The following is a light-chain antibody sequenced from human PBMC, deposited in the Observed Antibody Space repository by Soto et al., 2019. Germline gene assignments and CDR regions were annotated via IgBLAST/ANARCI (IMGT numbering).Light chain of an antibody. Sequence: EIVLTQSPGTLSLSPGERATLSCRASQSLSSYLAWYQQKPGQAPRLLIYGPSSRATGIPDRFSGSGSGTDFTLTISRLEPEDFAVYYCRQYGSSPSYTFGQGTKLEIK. J-gene: IGKJ2*01. CDR3: RQYGSSPSYT. CDR1: QSLSSY. CDR2: GPS. V-gene: IGKV3-20*01.